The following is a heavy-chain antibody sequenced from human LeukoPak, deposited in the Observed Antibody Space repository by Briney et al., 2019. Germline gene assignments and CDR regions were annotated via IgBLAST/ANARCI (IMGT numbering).Heavy chain of an antibody. CDR2: ISSSSSYI. J-gene: IGHJ3*02. CDR1: GFTFSSYS. Sequence: GGSLRLSCAASGFTFSSYSMNWVRQAPGKGLEWVSSISSSSSYIYYADSVKGRFTISRDNAKNSLYLQMNSLRAEDTAVYYCARDLAPEFLWFGESQNAFDIWGQGTMVTVSS. V-gene: IGHV3-21*04. CDR3: ARDLAPEFLWFGESQNAFDI. D-gene: IGHD3-10*01.